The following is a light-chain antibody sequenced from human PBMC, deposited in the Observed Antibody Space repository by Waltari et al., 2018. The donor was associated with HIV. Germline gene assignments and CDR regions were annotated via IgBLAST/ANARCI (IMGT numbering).Light chain of an antibody. J-gene: IGLJ2*01. Sequence: QSVLTQPPSASGTPGQRVTISCSGSSSNIGSNYVYWYQQLPGTTPKLPNYRNNPRPSGVPDRFSGSKSGASASLAISGLRSEVEADYYCAAWDDSLSGVVFGGGTKLTVL. CDR2: RNN. CDR1: SSNIGSNY. V-gene: IGLV1-47*01. CDR3: AAWDDSLSGVV.